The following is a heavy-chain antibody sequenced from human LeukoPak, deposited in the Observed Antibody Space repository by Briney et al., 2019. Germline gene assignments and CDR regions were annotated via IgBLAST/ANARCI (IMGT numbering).Heavy chain of an antibody. V-gene: IGHV5-51*01. Sequence: GGSLKISCKGSGYLFTNNWIGWVRQMPGKGLEGMGIIYPGDSDTRYSPPFQGQVTISADKSISTAYLQWSSLRASDTAMYYCAIEGYSYTDGFDIWGQGTMVTVSS. CDR3: AIEGYSYTDGFDI. J-gene: IGHJ3*02. CDR2: IYPGDSDT. CDR1: GYLFTNNW. D-gene: IGHD5-18*01.